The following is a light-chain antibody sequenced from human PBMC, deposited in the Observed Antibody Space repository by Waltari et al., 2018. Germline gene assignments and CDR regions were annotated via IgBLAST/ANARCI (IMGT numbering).Light chain of an antibody. CDR1: QSLLHSNGYTS. CDR2: LVS. V-gene: IGKV2-28*01. Sequence: DIVMTQSPLSLPVTPGEPASISCRSSQSLLHSNGYTSLSWYLQKAGQSPQLLIYLVSNRASGVPDRFSGSGSGTDFTLEISRVEADDVGIYYCMQTLQSRTLGQGTKVEN. J-gene: IGKJ1*01. CDR3: MQTLQSRT.